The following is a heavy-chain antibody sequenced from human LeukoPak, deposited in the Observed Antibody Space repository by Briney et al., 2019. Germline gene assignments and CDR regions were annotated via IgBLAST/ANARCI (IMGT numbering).Heavy chain of an antibody. V-gene: IGHV4-39*01. CDR3: ARSVVVPAAFNWFDP. D-gene: IGHD2-2*01. Sequence: SETLSLTCTVSGSSISSSNYYWGWIRQPPGKGLEWLGSLSGSTYYNPSLKSRVTISGDTSKNQFSLNLSSVTAADTAVYYCARSVVVPAAFNWFDPWGQGILVTVSS. J-gene: IGHJ5*02. CDR2: LSGST. CDR1: GSSISSSNYY.